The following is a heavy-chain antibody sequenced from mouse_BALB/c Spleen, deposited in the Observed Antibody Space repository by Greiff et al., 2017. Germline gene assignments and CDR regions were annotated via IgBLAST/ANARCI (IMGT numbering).Heavy chain of an antibody. CDR1: GFTFSSFG. Sequence: EVQRVESGGGLVQPGGSRKLSCAASGFTFSSFGMHWVRQAPEKGLEWVAYISSGSSTIYYADTVKGRFTISRDNPKNTLFLQMTSLRSEDTAMYYCARGDYYGYAWFAYWGQGTLVTVSA. CDR3: ARGDYYGYAWFAY. V-gene: IGHV5-17*02. CDR2: ISSGSSTI. J-gene: IGHJ3*01. D-gene: IGHD2-2*01.